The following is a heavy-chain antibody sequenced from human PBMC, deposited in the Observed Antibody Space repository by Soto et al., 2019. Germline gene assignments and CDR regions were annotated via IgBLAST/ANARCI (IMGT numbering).Heavy chain of an antibody. CDR3: AKETRSRAVTATRVNGMDV. Sequence: QVQLVESGGGVVQPGRSLRLSCALSGFSFSDFGMHCVRQAPGKGLEWVAAISHDGSNQYYGDSVKGRFSISRDHSNNRLYLQMNNLKVEDSAIYYCAKETRSRAVTATRVNGMDVWGQGTTVTVSS. CDR2: ISHDGSNQ. CDR1: GFSFSDFG. D-gene: IGHD2-21*02. V-gene: IGHV3-30*18. J-gene: IGHJ6*02.